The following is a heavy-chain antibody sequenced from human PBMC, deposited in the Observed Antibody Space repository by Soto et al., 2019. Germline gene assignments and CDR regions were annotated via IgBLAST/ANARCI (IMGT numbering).Heavy chain of an antibody. CDR3: ARDPSYYGSGSTIMSYWFDP. D-gene: IGHD3-10*01. V-gene: IGHV3-48*02. CDR1: GFTFSSYS. Sequence: GGSLRLSCAASGFTFSSYSMNRVRQAPGKGLEWVSYISSSSSTIYYADSVKGRFTISRDNAKNSLYLQMNSLRDEDTAVYYCARDPSYYGSGSTIMSYWFDPWGQGTLVTVSS. CDR2: ISSSSSTI. J-gene: IGHJ5*02.